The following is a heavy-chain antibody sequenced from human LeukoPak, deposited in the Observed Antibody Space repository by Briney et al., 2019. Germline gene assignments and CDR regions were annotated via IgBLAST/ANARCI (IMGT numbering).Heavy chain of an antibody. V-gene: IGHV3-53*01. J-gene: IGHJ4*02. Sequence: PGGSLRLSCAASGFTVSSNYMSWVRQAPGKGLEWVSVIYSGGSTYYADSVKGRFTISRGNAKNSLYLQMNSLRAEDTAVYYCARAGSYPEGDDYWGQGTLVTVSS. CDR2: IYSGGST. CDR1: GFTVSSNY. CDR3: ARAGSYPEGDDY. D-gene: IGHD1-26*01.